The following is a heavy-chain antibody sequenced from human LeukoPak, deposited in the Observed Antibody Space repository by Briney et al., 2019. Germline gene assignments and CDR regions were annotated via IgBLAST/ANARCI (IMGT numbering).Heavy chain of an antibody. D-gene: IGHD3-3*01. J-gene: IGHJ5*02. CDR3: ARDRTYDFWSGYYTGENWFDP. CDR2: MNPNSGNT. CDR1: GYTFTSYD. V-gene: IGHV1-8*01. Sequence: ASVKVSCKASGYTFTSYDINWVRQATGQGLEWMGWMNPNSGNTGYAQKFQGRVTMTRNTSISTAYMELSSLRSEDTAVYYCARDRTYDFWSGYYTGENWFDPWGQGTLATVSS.